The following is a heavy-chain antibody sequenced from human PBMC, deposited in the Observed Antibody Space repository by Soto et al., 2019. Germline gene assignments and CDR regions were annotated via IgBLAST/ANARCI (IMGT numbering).Heavy chain of an antibody. V-gene: IGHV3-74*01. Sequence: EVQLVESGGGLVQPGGSLRLSCEASGFAFSTFWMHWVRQAPGKGLVWVSRINSDGSSTYYADSVKGRVTISRDNAKNTPYLQLNSLRPEDTAVYYCARDFEYWGQGTLVTVSS. CDR1: GFAFSTFW. CDR3: ARDFEY. J-gene: IGHJ4*02. CDR2: INSDGSST.